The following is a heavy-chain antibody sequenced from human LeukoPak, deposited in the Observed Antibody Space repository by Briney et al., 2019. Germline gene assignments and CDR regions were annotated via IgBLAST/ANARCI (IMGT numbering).Heavy chain of an antibody. D-gene: IGHD3-22*01. Sequence: GGSLRLSCAASGFTFSSYSMNWVRQAPGKGLEWVSYISSSSSTIYYADSVKGRFTVSRDNAKNSLYLQMNSLRAEDTAVYYCARDAPHYYDSSGYRNPMGYFDYWGQGTLVTVSS. CDR1: GFTFSSYS. CDR3: ARDAPHYYDSSGYRNPMGYFDY. V-gene: IGHV3-48*04. CDR2: ISSSSSTI. J-gene: IGHJ4*02.